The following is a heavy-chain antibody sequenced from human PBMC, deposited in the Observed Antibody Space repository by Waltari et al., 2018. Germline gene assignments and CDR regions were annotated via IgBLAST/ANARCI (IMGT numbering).Heavy chain of an antibody. J-gene: IGHJ2*01. CDR3: ARRRSIAAAGTGFWYFDL. V-gene: IGHV5-51*03. CDR2: IYPGDSDT. CDR1: GYSFTSYW. D-gene: IGHD6-13*01. Sequence: EVQLVQSGAEVKKPGESLKISCKGSGYSFTSYWIGWVRQMPGKGLEWMGIIYPGDSDTRYSPSFQGQVTISADKSISTAYLQWSSLKASDTAMYYCARRRSIAAAGTGFWYFDLWGRGTLVTVSS.